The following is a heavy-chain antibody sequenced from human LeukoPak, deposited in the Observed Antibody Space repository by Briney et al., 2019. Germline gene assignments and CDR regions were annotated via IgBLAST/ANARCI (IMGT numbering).Heavy chain of an antibody. CDR3: AKDHQWELQLVIDY. D-gene: IGHD1-26*01. CDR2: IRHDGSKK. CDR1: RFTFSNYG. V-gene: IGHV3-30*02. Sequence: GGSLRLSCAASRFTFSNYGMHWVRQGPGKGLEWVAFIRHDGSKKYHADSVKGRFTISRDNSKNTLYLQMNSLRAEDTAAYYCAKDHQWELQLVIDYWGQGTLVTVSS. J-gene: IGHJ4*02.